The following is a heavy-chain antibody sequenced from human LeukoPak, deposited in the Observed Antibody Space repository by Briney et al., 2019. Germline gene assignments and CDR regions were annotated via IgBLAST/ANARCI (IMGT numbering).Heavy chain of an antibody. J-gene: IGHJ5*02. CDR2: IIPILGIA. CDR3: ARDSPFYDSSAFDP. V-gene: IGHV1-69*04. CDR1: GGTFSSYA. Sequence: SVKVSCKASGGTFSSYAISWVRQAPGQGLEWVGRIIPILGIANYAQKFQGRVTITADKSTSTAYMELSSLRSEDTAVYYCARDSPFYDSSAFDPWGQGTLVTVSS. D-gene: IGHD3-22*01.